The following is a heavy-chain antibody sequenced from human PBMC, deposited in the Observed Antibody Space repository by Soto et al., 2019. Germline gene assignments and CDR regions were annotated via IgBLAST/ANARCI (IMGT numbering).Heavy chain of an antibody. V-gene: IGHV3-23*01. Sequence: GGSLRLSCAASGFTFSSYAMSWVRQAPGKGLEWVSAISGSGGSTYYADSVKGRFTISRDNSKNTVYLQMTSLRAEDSAVYYCAKEYFPALWFGLDIWGQGTMVTVSS. CDR3: AKEYFPALWFGLDI. D-gene: IGHD3-10*01. CDR1: GFTFSSYA. CDR2: ISGSGGST. J-gene: IGHJ3*02.